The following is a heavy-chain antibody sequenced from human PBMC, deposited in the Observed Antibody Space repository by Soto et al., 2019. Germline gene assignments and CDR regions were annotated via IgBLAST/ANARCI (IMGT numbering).Heavy chain of an antibody. CDR2: ISGSGGST. CDR3: AKDRGSSSPTYYYYGMDV. CDR1: GFTFSSYA. D-gene: IGHD6-13*01. J-gene: IGHJ6*02. V-gene: IGHV3-23*01. Sequence: EVQLLESGGGLVQPGGSLRLSCAASGFTFSSYAMSWVRQAPGKGLEWVSAISGSGGSTYYADSVKGRFTISRDNSKITLYLQMNSLRAEDTAVYYCAKDRGSSSPTYYYYGMDVWGQGTTVTVSS.